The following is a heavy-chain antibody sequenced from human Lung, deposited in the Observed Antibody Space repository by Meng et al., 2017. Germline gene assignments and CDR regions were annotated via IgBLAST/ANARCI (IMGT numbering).Heavy chain of an antibody. CDR1: GYTFTNYY. J-gene: IGHJ4*02. D-gene: IGHD4-17*01. CDR2: INPSDGIT. CDR3: ASYGDFAFFGY. Sequence: QVHRGQSETEVKKPGASVKVSCKASGYTFTNYYMHWVRQAPGQGLEWMGMINPSDGITTYAQKLQGKVTMTRDTSTSTVYMELSSLRSEDTAVYYCASYGDFAFFGYWGQGSLVTVSS. V-gene: IGHV1-46*03.